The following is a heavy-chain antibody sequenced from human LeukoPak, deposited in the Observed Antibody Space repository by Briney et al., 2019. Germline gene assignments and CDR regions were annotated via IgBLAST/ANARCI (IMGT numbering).Heavy chain of an antibody. D-gene: IGHD1-26*01. CDR1: GGTFSSYA. V-gene: IGHV1-69*04. J-gene: IGHJ4*02. CDR3: ARDNGGWELPGATRQLDY. CDR2: IIPILGIA. Sequence: SVKVSCKASGGTFSSYAISWVRQAPGQGLEWMGRIIPILGIANYAQKFQGRVTITADTSTSTAYMELRSLRSDDTAVYYCARDNGGWELPGATRQLDYWGQGTLVTVSS.